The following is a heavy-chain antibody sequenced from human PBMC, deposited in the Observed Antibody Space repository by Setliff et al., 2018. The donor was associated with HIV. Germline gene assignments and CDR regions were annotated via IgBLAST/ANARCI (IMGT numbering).Heavy chain of an antibody. J-gene: IGHJ5*02. D-gene: IGHD3-3*01. CDR1: GDIFSGYG. Sequence: VASVKVSCKASGDIFSGYGISWVRQTPGQGLEWMGGIIAISGTPNYAQKFQGRVTITADESTSTAYMELSSLRSEDTAVYYCARGERGFLDFNWFDPWGQGTLVTVSS. CDR2: IIAISGTP. CDR3: ARGERGFLDFNWFDP. V-gene: IGHV1-69*13.